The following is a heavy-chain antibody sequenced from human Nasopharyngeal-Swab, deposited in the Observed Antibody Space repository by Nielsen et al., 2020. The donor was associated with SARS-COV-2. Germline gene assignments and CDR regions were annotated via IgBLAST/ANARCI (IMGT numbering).Heavy chain of an antibody. CDR2: IRYDGSNK. CDR3: AKDRDRDGYGDFCLDY. V-gene: IGHV3-30*02. CDR1: GFTFSSYG. J-gene: IGHJ4*02. D-gene: IGHD4-17*01. Sequence: GESLKISCAASGFTFSSYGMHWVRQAPGKGLEWVAFIRYDGSNKYYADSVKGRFTISRDNSKNTLYLQMNSLRAEDTAVYYCAKDRDRDGYGDFCLDYWGQGTLVTVSS.